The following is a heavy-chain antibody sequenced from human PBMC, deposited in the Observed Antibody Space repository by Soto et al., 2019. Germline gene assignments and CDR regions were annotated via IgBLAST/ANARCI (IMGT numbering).Heavy chain of an antibody. Sequence: VKLVKSGAEVKKPGSSGRVSSKTPGVTFNTLPISGVRQAPGQGLEYMGGIIPVLGPANYAQRFQGRVTITADKSTSTAYLELTNLTSEDTAVYYCARAAKRYFDYWGQGTLVTVSS. V-gene: IGHV1-69*06. CDR2: IIPVLGPA. J-gene: IGHJ4*02. CDR3: ARAAKRYFDY. CDR1: GVTFNTLP.